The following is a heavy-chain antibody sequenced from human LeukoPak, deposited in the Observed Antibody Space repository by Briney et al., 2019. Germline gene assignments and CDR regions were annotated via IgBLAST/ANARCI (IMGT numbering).Heavy chain of an antibody. J-gene: IGHJ4*02. CDR3: ARGTGSGSLDY. CDR2: IYSDGST. V-gene: IGHV3-53*01. Sequence: GGSLRLSCAASGFTVSSNYMTWVRQAPGKGLEWVSEIYSDGSTYYAASVKGRFSISRDISKNTVYLQMNSLRAEDTAVYYCARGTGSGSLDYWGQGTLVTVSS. CDR1: GFTVSSNY. D-gene: IGHD3-10*01.